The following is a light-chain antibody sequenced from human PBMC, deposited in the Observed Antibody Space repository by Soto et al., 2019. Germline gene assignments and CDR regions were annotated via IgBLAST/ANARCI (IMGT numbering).Light chain of an antibody. CDR1: QSISAR. Sequence: DIPMTQSPSTLSASLGDRITITCRASQSISARLAWYQQKPGKAPKFLIYDASSLESGVPSRFSGSGSGTEFTLTISSLQPDDFATYYCQQYNTYLWTFGQGTKVEIK. V-gene: IGKV1-5*01. J-gene: IGKJ1*01. CDR3: QQYNTYLWT. CDR2: DAS.